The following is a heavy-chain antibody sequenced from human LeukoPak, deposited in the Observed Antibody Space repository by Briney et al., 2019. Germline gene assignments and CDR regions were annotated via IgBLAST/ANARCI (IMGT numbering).Heavy chain of an antibody. J-gene: IGHJ4*02. Sequence: ASVKVSRKASGYTFTGYYMHWVRQAPGQGLEWMGWINPNSGGTNYAQKFQGRVTMTRDTSISTAYMELSRLRSDDTAVYYCARDNRGYSGYVVYWGQGTLVTVSS. CDR2: INPNSGGT. CDR1: GYTFTGYY. CDR3: ARDNRGYSGYVVY. V-gene: IGHV1-2*02. D-gene: IGHD5-12*01.